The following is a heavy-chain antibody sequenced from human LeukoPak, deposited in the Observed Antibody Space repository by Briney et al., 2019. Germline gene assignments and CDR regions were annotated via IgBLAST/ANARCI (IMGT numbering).Heavy chain of an antibody. Sequence: PGGSLRLSCAASGFTFSSYVMLWVRQAPGRGLEGVAGICYDGSNKYYADSVKGLFTISRDNSKNTLYLQMNRLRAEDTAVYYCARDLGDSDYAHLQHWGQGSLVSVCS. J-gene: IGHJ1*01. V-gene: IGHV3-33*01. D-gene: IGHD4-11*01. CDR1: GFTFSSYV. CDR2: ICYDGSNK. CDR3: ARDLGDSDYAHLQH.